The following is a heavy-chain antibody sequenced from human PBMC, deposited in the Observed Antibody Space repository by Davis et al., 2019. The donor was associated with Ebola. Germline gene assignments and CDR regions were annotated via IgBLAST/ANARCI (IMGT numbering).Heavy chain of an antibody. D-gene: IGHD4-11*01. Sequence: AASVKVSCKASGGTFSSYTISWVRQAPGQGLEWMGWISPYNGDTAYAQKVRGRVTMTTDTSTRTAYMELRSLRSDDTAVYYCAAGEYDYSNFVGTFWGQGTLVTVSS. J-gene: IGHJ4*02. CDR3: AAGEYDYSNFVGTF. V-gene: IGHV1-18*01. CDR1: GGTFSSYT. CDR2: ISPYNGDT.